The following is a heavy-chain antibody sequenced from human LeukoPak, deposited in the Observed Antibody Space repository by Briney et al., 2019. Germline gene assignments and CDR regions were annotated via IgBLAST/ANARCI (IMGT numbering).Heavy chain of an antibody. D-gene: IGHD3-22*01. Sequence: GESLRISCKGSGYSFTNYWIDWVRQMPGKGLEWMGIIYPGDSDTRYSPSFQGQVTISADKSISTAYLQWSSLKASDTAMYYCARQVGDYYDSSGYSLDWGQGTLVTVSS. V-gene: IGHV5-51*01. CDR2: IYPGDSDT. CDR3: ARQVGDYYDSSGYSLD. CDR1: GYSFTNYW. J-gene: IGHJ4*02.